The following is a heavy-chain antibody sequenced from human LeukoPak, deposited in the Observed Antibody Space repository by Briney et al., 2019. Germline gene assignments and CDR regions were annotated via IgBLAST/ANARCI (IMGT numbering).Heavy chain of an antibody. D-gene: IGHD1-26*01. Sequence: GGSLRLSCAASGFTFSSYWMTWVRQAPGKGLEWVAVISYDGSNKYYADSVKGRFTISRDNSKNTLYLQMNSLRAEDTAVYYCAKDSSGIVGATNWFDPWGQGTLVTVSS. J-gene: IGHJ5*02. CDR1: GFTFSSYW. CDR2: ISYDGSNK. CDR3: AKDSSGIVGATNWFDP. V-gene: IGHV3-30*18.